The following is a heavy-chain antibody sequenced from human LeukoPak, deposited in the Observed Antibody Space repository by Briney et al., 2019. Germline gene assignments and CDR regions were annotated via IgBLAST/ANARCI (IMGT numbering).Heavy chain of an antibody. V-gene: IGHV3-33*06. CDR1: GFTFSSYG. CDR3: AKDPRGSYSRDYYYYMDV. CDR2: IWYDGSNK. D-gene: IGHD1-26*01. J-gene: IGHJ6*03. Sequence: PGGSLRLSCAASGFTFSSYGMHWVRQAPGKGLEWVAVIWYDGSNKYYADSVKGRFTISRDNSKNTLYLQMNSPRAEDAAVYYCAKDPRGSYSRDYYYYMDVWGKGTTVTVSS.